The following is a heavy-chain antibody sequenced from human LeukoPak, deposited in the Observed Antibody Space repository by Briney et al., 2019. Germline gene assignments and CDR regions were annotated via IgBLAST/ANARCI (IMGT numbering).Heavy chain of an antibody. V-gene: IGHV3-15*01. D-gene: IGHD6-19*01. CDR2: IKSKTDGGTT. Sequence: GGSLRLSCAAPGFTFSNAWMSWVRQAPGKGLEWVGRIKSKTDGGTTDYAAPVKGRFTISRDDSKNTLYLQMNSLKSEDTAVYYCTTGGIYGRGWFGYFDYWGQGTLVTVSS. CDR3: TTGGIYGRGWFGYFDY. J-gene: IGHJ4*02. CDR1: GFTFSNAW.